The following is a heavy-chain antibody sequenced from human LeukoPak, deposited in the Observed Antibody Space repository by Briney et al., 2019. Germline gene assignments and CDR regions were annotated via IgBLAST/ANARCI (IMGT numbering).Heavy chain of an antibody. CDR1: GYTFTGYY. CDR3: ARDHYYSSGSPSFDY. J-gene: IGHJ4*02. Sequence: ASVKVSCKASGYTFTGYYMHWVRQAPGQGLEWMGWISPSGGTDYAQKFQGRVTMTRDTSITTAYMELDSLRSDDTAVYYCARDHYYSSGSPSFDYWGQGTVVTVSS. CDR2: ISPSGGT. V-gene: IGHV1-2*02. D-gene: IGHD3-10*01.